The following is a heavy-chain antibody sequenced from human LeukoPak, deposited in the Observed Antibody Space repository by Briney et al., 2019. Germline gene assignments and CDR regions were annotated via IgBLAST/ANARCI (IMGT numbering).Heavy chain of an antibody. J-gene: IGHJ4*02. CDR1: GFSFSTYA. CDR2: ITNSGGST. Sequence: GGSLRLSCAAFGFSFSTYAMTWVRQAPGKGLEWVSTITNSGGSTYYADSVKGRFTISRDNSKNSLYLQMNSLRAEDTAVYYCARETSGSHWGQGTLVTVSS. CDR3: ARETSGSH. V-gene: IGHV3-23*01. D-gene: IGHD1-26*01.